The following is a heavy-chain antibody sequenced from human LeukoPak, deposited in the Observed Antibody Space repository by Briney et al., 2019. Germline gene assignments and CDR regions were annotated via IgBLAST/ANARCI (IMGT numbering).Heavy chain of an antibody. D-gene: IGHD1-1*01. CDR1: GFTFSDYY. J-gene: IGHJ4*02. CDR3: AGGTMGLNRYFDY. Sequence: TGGSLRLSCAASGFTFSDYYMNWIRQAPGKGLEWVSYISSSSSTIYYADSVKGRFTISRDNTKNSLYLQMSSLRAEDTAVYYCAGGTMGLNRYFDYWGQGTLVTVSS. CDR2: ISSSSSTI. V-gene: IGHV3-11*04.